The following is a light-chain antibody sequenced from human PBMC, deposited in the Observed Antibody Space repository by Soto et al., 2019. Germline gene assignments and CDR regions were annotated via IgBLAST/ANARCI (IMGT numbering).Light chain of an antibody. J-gene: IGLJ2*01. Sequence: SYELTQPPSVSVAPGKTARITCGGNNIGSKSVHWYQQKPGQAPVLVIYYASDRPSGIPERFSGSNSGNTATLTISRVEAGDEADYYCQVWDSSSDHRVFGGGTKRTVL. CDR2: YAS. CDR3: QVWDSSSDHRV. CDR1: NIGSKS. V-gene: IGLV3-21*04.